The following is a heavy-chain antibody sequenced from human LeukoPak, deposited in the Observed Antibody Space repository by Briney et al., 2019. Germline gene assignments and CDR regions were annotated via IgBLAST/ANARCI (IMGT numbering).Heavy chain of an antibody. D-gene: IGHD3-16*01. J-gene: IGHJ3*02. Sequence: ASVKVSCKASGYTFTAQYLHWVRQAPGQGLEWMGRIDPDSGATLYAQKFQDRVAKTGDKSISTAYMELSSLRSDDTAVYYCARARLWTYDIWGQGTVVTVSS. V-gene: IGHV1-2*06. CDR1: GYTFTAQY. CDR3: ARARLWTYDI. CDR2: IDPDSGAT.